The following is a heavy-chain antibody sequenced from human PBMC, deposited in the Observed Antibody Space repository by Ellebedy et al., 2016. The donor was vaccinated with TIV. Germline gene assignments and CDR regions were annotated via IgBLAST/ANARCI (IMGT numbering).Heavy chain of an antibody. J-gene: IGHJ4*02. V-gene: IGHV3-23*01. CDR1: GFTFSSYA. CDR2: ISGSGGST. Sequence: GGSLRLXCVASGFTFSSYAMSWVRQAPGKGLEWVSGISGSGGSTYYADSVKGRFTISRDNSKNTLSLQMNSLRAEDTAVYYCAALWFGELFYPDYWGQGTLVTVSS. D-gene: IGHD3-10*01. CDR3: AALWFGELFYPDY.